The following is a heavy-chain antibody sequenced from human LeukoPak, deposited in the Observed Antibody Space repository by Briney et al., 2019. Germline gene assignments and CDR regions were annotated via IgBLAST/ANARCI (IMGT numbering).Heavy chain of an antibody. V-gene: IGHV1-18*01. CDR2: ISAYNGNT. CDR3: ARVRGAYYYYGMDV. D-gene: IGHD3-16*01. Sequence: ASVKVSCKASGYTFTSYGISWVRQAPGQGLEWMGWISAYNGNTNYAQKFQGRVTITADKSTSTAYMELSSLRSEDTAVYYCARVRGAYYYYGMDVWGQGTTVTVSS. J-gene: IGHJ6*02. CDR1: GYTFTSYG.